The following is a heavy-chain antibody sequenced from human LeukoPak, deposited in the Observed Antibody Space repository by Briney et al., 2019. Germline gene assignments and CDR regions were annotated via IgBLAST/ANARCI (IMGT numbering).Heavy chain of an antibody. J-gene: IGHJ4*02. D-gene: IGHD3-3*01. V-gene: IGHV3-23*01. CDR1: GFTFSSYA. Sequence: PGGSLRLSCAASGFTFSSYAMIWVRQAPGKGLEWVSAISGSGGSTYYADSVKGRFTISRDNSKNTLYLQMNSLRAEDTAVYYCAKGTDFGVVTTFDYWGQGTLVTVSS. CDR2: ISGSGGST. CDR3: AKGTDFGVVTTFDY.